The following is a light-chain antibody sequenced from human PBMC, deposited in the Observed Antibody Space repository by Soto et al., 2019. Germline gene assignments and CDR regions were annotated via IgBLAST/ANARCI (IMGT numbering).Light chain of an antibody. CDR3: LQDYNYPLT. CDR1: QGIANY. Sequence: NHFNQTPFFLSASVGDRVTIPCLASQGIANYLAWYQQKPRKAPKLLIYAASSLQSGVPSRFSGSGSGTDFTLTISSLQPEDFATYYCLQDYNYPLTFGGGTKVDI. V-gene: IGKV1-6*01. J-gene: IGKJ4*01. CDR2: AAS.